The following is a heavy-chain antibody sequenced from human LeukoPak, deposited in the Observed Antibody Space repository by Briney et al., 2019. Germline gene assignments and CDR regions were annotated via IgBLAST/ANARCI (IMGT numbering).Heavy chain of an antibody. CDR1: GFTFSSYS. Sequence: PGGSLRLSCAASGFTFSSYSMNWVRQAPGKGLEWVSYISSSSSSKYYADSLKGRFTISRDNSKNTLYLQMNSLRAEDTAVYYCAKDITRNYYDSSGYFFDYWGQGTLVTVSS. D-gene: IGHD3-22*01. CDR2: ISSSSSSK. J-gene: IGHJ4*02. V-gene: IGHV3-48*01. CDR3: AKDITRNYYDSSGYFFDY.